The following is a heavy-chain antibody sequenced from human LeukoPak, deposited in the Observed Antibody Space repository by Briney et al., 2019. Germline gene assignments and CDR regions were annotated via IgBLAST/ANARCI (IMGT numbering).Heavy chain of an antibody. V-gene: IGHV3-11*01. CDR3: ARDERLLSFLK. J-gene: IGHJ4*02. CDR1: GFNFSDYY. D-gene: IGHD3-3*01. Sequence: GGSLRLSCAASGFNFSDYYMSWIRQAPGKGLEWISYITSSGSTIYYADSVKGRFTISRDNSKNTLYLQMNSLRAEDTAIYYCARDERLLSFLKWGQGTLVTVSS. CDR2: ITSSGSTI.